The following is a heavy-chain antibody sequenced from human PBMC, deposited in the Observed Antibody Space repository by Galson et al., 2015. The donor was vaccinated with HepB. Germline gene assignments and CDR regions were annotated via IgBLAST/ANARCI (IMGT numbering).Heavy chain of an antibody. CDR1: GGTFSSYA. V-gene: IGHV1-69*05. Sequence: SVKVSCKASGGTFSSYAISWVRQAPGQGLEWMGGIIPIFGTIYYADSVKGRFTLSRDNAWNSLHLQMNSLRVEDTAMYYCARGVRGTFDIWGQGTMVTVSS. CDR3: ARGVRGTFDI. J-gene: IGHJ3*02. CDR2: IIPIFGTI.